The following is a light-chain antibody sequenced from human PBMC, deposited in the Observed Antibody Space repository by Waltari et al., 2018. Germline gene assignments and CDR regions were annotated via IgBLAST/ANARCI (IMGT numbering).Light chain of an antibody. CDR2: DDG. CDR3: QVWDTSSNHGV. J-gene: IGLJ1*01. Sequence: SYVLTQPPSVSVAPGETAKITCEGASIGPKSVPWYQQRPGQAPVLAVYDDGDRPSGIPERFSGSNSGNTATLTINRVEVGDEADYFCQVWDTSSNHGVFGNGTKVTIL. V-gene: IGLV3-21*02. CDR1: SIGPKS.